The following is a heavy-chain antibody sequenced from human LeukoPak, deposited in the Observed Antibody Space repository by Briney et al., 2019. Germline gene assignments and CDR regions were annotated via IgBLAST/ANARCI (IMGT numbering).Heavy chain of an antibody. CDR3: ARASRFYYYGMDV. CDR2: IRGSGTTI. Sequence: PGGSLRLSCTACGFTLSSYEMNWVRQAPGKGLEWVSYIRGSGTTIDYADSVKDRFTISRDNAKNSLYLQMNSLRGEDTAVYYCARASRFYYYGMDVWGQGTTVTVSS. V-gene: IGHV3-48*03. J-gene: IGHJ6*02. CDR1: GFTLSSYE.